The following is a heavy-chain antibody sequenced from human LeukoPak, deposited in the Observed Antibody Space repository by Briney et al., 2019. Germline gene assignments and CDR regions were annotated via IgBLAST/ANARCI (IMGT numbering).Heavy chain of an antibody. CDR3: AKDPHYYGSGSYYTYYFDY. V-gene: IGHV3-23*01. J-gene: IGHJ4*02. Sequence: GGSLRLSCAASGFTFSRYAMSWVCQAPGKGLEWVSAISGSGGSTYYADSVKGRFTISRDNSKNTLYLQMNSLRAEDTAVYYCAKDPHYYGSGSYYTYYFDYWGQGTLVTVSS. CDR2: ISGSGGST. D-gene: IGHD3-10*01. CDR1: GFTFSRYA.